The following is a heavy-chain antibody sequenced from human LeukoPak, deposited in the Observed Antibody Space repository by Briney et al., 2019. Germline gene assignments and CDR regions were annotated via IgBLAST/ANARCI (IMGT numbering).Heavy chain of an antibody. V-gene: IGHV3-23*01. D-gene: IGHD3-3*01. J-gene: IGHJ4*02. CDR3: AKTRGISISGVVPLCDY. CDR1: GFIFSTSW. Sequence: GGSLRLSCAASGFIFSTSWMYWVRQAPGKGLVWVSIISGSGGTPYYTDSVKGRFTISRDNSKNTLYLQMNSLRAEDTAVYYCAKTRGISISGVVPLCDYWGQGTLVTVSS. CDR2: ISGSGGTP.